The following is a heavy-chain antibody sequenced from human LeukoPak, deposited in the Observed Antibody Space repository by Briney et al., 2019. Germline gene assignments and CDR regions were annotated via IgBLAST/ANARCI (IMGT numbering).Heavy chain of an antibody. V-gene: IGHV3-23*01. Sequence: GGSLRLSCAASVFTFSSYGMTWVRQAPGKGVEGGSSSSGSGVNTYYADSVKGRFTISRDNSKNTLYLQMNSLRAEDTAVYYCERETSRDYYYYMDVWGKGTTVTVSS. CDR1: VFTFSSYG. D-gene: IGHD6-6*01. CDR3: ERETSRDYYYYMDV. J-gene: IGHJ6*03. CDR2: SSGSGVNT.